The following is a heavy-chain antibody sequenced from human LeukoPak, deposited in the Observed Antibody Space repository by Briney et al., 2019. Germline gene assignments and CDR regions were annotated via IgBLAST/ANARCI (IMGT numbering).Heavy chain of an antibody. CDR3: ASDKYYYDSSGYYSNWFDP. Sequence: SETLFLTCTVSGGSISSSSYYWGWIRQPPGKGLEWIGSIYYSGSTYYNPSLKSRVTISVDTSKNQFSLKLSSVTAADTAVYYCASDKYYYDSSGYYSNWFDPWGQGPWSPSPQ. D-gene: IGHD3-22*01. J-gene: IGHJ5*02. V-gene: IGHV4-39*07. CDR1: GGSISSSSYY. CDR2: IYYSGST.